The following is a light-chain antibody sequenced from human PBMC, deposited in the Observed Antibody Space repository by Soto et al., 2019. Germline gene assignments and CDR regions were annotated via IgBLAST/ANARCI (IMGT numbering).Light chain of an antibody. J-gene: IGLJ7*01. CDR3: ASWDDTLSGPV. V-gene: IGLV1-47*01. CDR1: SSNIGSNY. Sequence: QPVLTQPPSASGTPGQRVTISCSGSSSNIGSNYVYWYQQIPGTAPKLLIYRNDQRPSGVPDRLSGSKSGTSASLAISGLRSEDEADYYCASWDDTLSGPVFGGGNQLTVL. CDR2: RND.